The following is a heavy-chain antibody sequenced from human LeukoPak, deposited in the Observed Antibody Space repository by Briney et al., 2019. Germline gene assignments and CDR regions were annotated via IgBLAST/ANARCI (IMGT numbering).Heavy chain of an antibody. D-gene: IGHD3-9*01. Sequence: PGGSLRLSCAASGFSFSNYGMNWVRQAPGKGLEWVSYISGSSSTIYYADSVKGRFTISRDNAKNSLYLQMNSLRAEDTAVYSCARDTYDILTGYYRNGLDVWGQGTTVTVSS. CDR2: ISGSSSTI. J-gene: IGHJ6*02. CDR1: GFSFSNYG. V-gene: IGHV3-48*04. CDR3: ARDTYDILTGYYRNGLDV.